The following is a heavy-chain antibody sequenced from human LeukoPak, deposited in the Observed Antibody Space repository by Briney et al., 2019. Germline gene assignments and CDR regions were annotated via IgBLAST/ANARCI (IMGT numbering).Heavy chain of an antibody. Sequence: GGSLRLSCAASGFTFSRYGMHWVRQAPGKGLEWVAFIRYDGSNKYYADSVKGRFTISRDNSKNTLYLQMNSLRAEDTAVYYCAKAPVTSCRGAYCYPFDYWGQGTLVTVSS. CDR2: IRYDGSNK. D-gene: IGHD2-21*01. CDR1: GFTFSRYG. J-gene: IGHJ4*02. V-gene: IGHV3-30*02. CDR3: AKAPVTSCRGAYCYPFDY.